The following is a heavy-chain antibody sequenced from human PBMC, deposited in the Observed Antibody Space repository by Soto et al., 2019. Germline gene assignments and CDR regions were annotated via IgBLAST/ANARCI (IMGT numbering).Heavy chain of an antibody. CDR3: AKATVVTEDYFDY. CDR1: GFTFSSDA. V-gene: IGHV3-23*01. J-gene: IGHJ4*02. Sequence: EVQLLESGGGLVQPGGSLRLSCAASGFTFSSDAMSWVRQAPGKGLEWVSAISGSGGSTYYADSVKGRFTISRDNSKNTLYLQMNSLRAEDTAVYYCAKATVVTEDYFDYWGQGTLVTVSS. D-gene: IGHD4-17*01. CDR2: ISGSGGST.